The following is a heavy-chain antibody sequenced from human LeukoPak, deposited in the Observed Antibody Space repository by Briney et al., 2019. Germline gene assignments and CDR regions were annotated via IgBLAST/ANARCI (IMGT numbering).Heavy chain of an antibody. J-gene: IGHJ4*02. CDR3: ARSPWGIAAAGH. CDR2: NSYSGST. V-gene: IGHV4-61*01. D-gene: IGHD6-13*01. CDR1: GGSVSSGSYF. Sequence: SETLSLTCTVSGGSVSSGSYFWSWIRQPPGKGLEWIGYNSYSGSTNYNPSLKSRVTISVDTSKNQFSLKLSSVTAADTAVFYCARSPWGIAAAGHWGQGTLVTVFS.